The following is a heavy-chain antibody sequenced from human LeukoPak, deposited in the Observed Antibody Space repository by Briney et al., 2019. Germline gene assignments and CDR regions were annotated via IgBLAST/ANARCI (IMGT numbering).Heavy chain of an antibody. CDR3: ARVTYGSGIDY. D-gene: IGHD3-10*01. J-gene: IGHJ4*02. CDR1: GFTFSSYN. CDR2: ISSSSSYI. V-gene: IGHV3-21*01. Sequence: GGSLRLSCAASGFTFSSYNMNWVRQAPGKGLEWVSSISSSSSYIYYADSVKGRFTISRDNAKNSLYLQMNSLRAEDTAVYYCARVTYGSGIDYWGQGTLVTVSS.